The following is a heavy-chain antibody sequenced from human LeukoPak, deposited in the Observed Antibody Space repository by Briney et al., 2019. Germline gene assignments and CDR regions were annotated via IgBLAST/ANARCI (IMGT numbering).Heavy chain of an antibody. J-gene: IGHJ6*02. Sequence: ASVKVSCKASGDTFTNYYMHWVRQATGQGFEWLGIIDPSGDTTNYAQKFQGRVTMSRDTSTSSVYMDLSSLRSEDTAVYYCAREAYDFWSGRDAYYGMDVWGQGTTVTVSS. V-gene: IGHV1-46*01. CDR2: IDPSGDTT. CDR1: GDTFTNYY. D-gene: IGHD3-3*01. CDR3: AREAYDFWSGRDAYYGMDV.